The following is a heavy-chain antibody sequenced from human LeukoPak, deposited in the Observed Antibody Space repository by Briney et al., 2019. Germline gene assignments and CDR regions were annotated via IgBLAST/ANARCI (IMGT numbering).Heavy chain of an antibody. D-gene: IGHD6-13*01. V-gene: IGHV3-53*01. CDR3: TRDLTGTTWSENDY. J-gene: IGHJ4*02. CDR2: IYSGDRT. CDR1: GLSVRGNY. Sequence: GGSLRPSCEVSGLSVRGNYMSWVRQAPGKGLEWVSVIYSGDRTYYADSVKGRLTISRDTSKNTLYLQMNNLRADDTAMYYCTRDLTGTTWSENDYWGQGTLVTISS.